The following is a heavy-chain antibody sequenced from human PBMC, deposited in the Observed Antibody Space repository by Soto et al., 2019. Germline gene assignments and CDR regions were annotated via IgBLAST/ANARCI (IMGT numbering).Heavy chain of an antibody. CDR1: GYTFTSYG. D-gene: IGHD2-2*01. J-gene: IGHJ3*02. CDR3: AREKCSSTSCPTYAFDI. CDR2: ISAYNGNT. V-gene: IGHV1-18*01. Sequence: ASVKLSCTDSGYTFTSYGISWVRQAPGQGLEWMGWISAYNGNTNYAQKLQGRVTMTTDTSTSTAYMELRSLRSDDTAVYYCAREKCSSTSCPTYAFDIWGQGTMVTVSS.